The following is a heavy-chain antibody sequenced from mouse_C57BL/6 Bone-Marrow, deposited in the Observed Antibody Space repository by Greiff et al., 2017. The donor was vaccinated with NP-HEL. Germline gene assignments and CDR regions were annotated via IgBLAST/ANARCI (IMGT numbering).Heavy chain of an antibody. CDR3: AMRLDRNYLDY. Sequence: VQLQQPGAELVKPGASVKVSCKASGYTFTSYWMHWVKQRPGQGLEWIGRIYTSDSATNYTQKFKGKATLTVDKSASTAYRQLSSLTSEDSAVYYCAMRLDRNYLDYWGQGTTLTVSS. V-gene: IGHV1-74*01. CDR2: IYTSDSAT. J-gene: IGHJ2*01. D-gene: IGHD2-14*01. CDR1: GYTFTSYW.